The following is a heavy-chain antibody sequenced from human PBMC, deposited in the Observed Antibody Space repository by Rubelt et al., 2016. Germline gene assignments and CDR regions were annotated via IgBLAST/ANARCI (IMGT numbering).Heavy chain of an antibody. CDR2: ISGSGGYT. J-gene: IGHJ5*02. CDR1: AGSISSTYYY. D-gene: IGHD1-7*01. Sequence: LQLQESGPGLVKPSETLSLTCTVSAGSISSTYYYWGWIRQPPGKGLEWVSVISGSGGYTYYADSVKGRFTISRDNSKNTLYLQMNSLRAEDTALYYCAKNSRRELPVDPWGQGTLVIVSS. V-gene: IGHV3-23*01. CDR3: AKNSRRELPVDP.